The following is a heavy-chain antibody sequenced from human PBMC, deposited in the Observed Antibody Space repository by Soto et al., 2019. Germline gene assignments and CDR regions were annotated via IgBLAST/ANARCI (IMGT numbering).Heavy chain of an antibody. CDR2: IYYSGST. V-gene: IGHV4-39*01. Sequence: SETLSLTCTVSGGSISSSSYYWGWIRQPPGKGLEWIGSIYYSGSTYYNPSLKSRVTISVDTSKNQFSLKLSSVTAADTAVYYCARHVASVIGYYFDYWGQGTLVTVSS. CDR3: ARHVASVIGYYFDY. J-gene: IGHJ4*02. D-gene: IGHD2-21*01. CDR1: GGSISSSSYY.